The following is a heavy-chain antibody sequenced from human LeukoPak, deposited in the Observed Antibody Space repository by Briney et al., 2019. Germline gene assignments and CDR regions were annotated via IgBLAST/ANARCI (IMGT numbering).Heavy chain of an antibody. D-gene: IGHD6-13*01. J-gene: IGHJ5*02. V-gene: IGHV1-46*01. Sequence: ASVKVSCKASGYTFTSYYMHWVRQAPGQGLEWMGIINPSGGSTSYAQKFQGRVTMTRNTSISTAYMELSSLRSEDTAVYYCARGGYSSSWYVRGPPFDPWGQGTLVTVSS. CDR1: GYTFTSYY. CDR3: ARGGYSSSWYVRGPPFDP. CDR2: INPSGGST.